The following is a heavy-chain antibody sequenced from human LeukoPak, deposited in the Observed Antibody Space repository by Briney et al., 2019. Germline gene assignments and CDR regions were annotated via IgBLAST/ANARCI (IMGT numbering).Heavy chain of an antibody. V-gene: IGHV3-21*01. CDR1: GFTFSSYS. Sequence: GGSLRVSCAASGFTFSSYSMNWVRQAPGKGLEWVSSISSSSSYIYYADSVKGRFTISRDNAKNSLYLQMNSLRAEDTAVYYCARDSSSWRIFDYWGQGTLVTVSS. CDR2: ISSSSSYI. J-gene: IGHJ4*02. CDR3: ARDSSSWRIFDY. D-gene: IGHD6-13*01.